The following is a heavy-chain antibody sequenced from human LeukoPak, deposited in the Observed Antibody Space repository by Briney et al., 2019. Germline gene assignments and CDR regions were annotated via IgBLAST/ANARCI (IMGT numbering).Heavy chain of an antibody. Sequence: GSLRLSCAASGFTFENYWMSWVRQAPGKGPEWVANIRQDGGVEHYLDSVKGRLTISRDNAKNSLILQMSSLRAEDTAVYYCARWAGVTDYWGQGTLVTVSS. CDR1: GFTFENYW. CDR3: ARWAGVTDY. J-gene: IGHJ4*02. D-gene: IGHD5-18*01. V-gene: IGHV3-7*01. CDR2: IRQDGGVE.